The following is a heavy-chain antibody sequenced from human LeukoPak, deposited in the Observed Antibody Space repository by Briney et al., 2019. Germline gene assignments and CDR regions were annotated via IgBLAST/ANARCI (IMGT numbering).Heavy chain of an antibody. CDR3: AKSTASIWFGEFHFDY. Sequence: GGSLRLSCAASGFTFSSYAMSWVRQAPGKGLEWVSAIGGSGGSTYYADSVKGRFTISRDNSKNTLYLQMNSLRAEDTAVYYCAKSTASIWFGEFHFDYWGQGTLVTVSS. CDR1: GFTFSSYA. CDR2: IGGSGGST. D-gene: IGHD3-10*01. V-gene: IGHV3-23*01. J-gene: IGHJ4*02.